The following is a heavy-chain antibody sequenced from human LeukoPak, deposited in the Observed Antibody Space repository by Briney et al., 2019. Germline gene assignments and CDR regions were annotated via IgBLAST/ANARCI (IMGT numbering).Heavy chain of an antibody. Sequence: ASVKVSCKASGDSFTSYYMHWVRQAPGQGLEWMGIINPSGGSTSYAQKFQGRVTMTRDMSTSTVYMELSNLRSEDTAVYYCARVLSGRGSLYSYYYYMDVWGKGTTVTIFS. D-gene: IGHD3-10*01. CDR1: GDSFTSYY. J-gene: IGHJ6*03. CDR2: INPSGGST. V-gene: IGHV1-46*01. CDR3: ARVLSGRGSLYSYYYYMDV.